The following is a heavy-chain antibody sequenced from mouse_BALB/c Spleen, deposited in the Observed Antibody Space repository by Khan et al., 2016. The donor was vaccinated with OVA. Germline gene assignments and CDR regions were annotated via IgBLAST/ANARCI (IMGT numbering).Heavy chain of an antibody. V-gene: IGHV3-2*02. CDR1: GYSITSNYA. J-gene: IGHJ2*01. CDR3: ARGNYYGYYFDY. CDR2: ISYSDST. Sequence: EVELVESGSGLVKPSQSLSLTCTVTGYSITSNYAWNWIRQFPGNKLEWMGYISYSDSTSYNPSLKSRISITRDTSQNQFFLQLNSVTTEDTATYYCARGNYYGYYFDYWGQGTTLTVSS. D-gene: IGHD1-1*01.